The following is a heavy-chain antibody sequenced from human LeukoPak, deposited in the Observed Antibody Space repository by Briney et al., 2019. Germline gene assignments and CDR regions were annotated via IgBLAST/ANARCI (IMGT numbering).Heavy chain of an antibody. J-gene: IGHJ4*02. CDR2: IYHSGST. V-gene: IGHV4-59*01. CDR3: ARGQWLPVFDF. D-gene: IGHD3-22*01. Sequence: SETLSLTCSVSGGFNTHYYWSWIRQPPGKGLEWIGYIYHSGSTNYNPSPKSRVTISVDTSKNHFSLKLSSVTAADTAVYYCARGQWLPVFDFWGQGTLVTVSS. CDR1: GGFNTHYY.